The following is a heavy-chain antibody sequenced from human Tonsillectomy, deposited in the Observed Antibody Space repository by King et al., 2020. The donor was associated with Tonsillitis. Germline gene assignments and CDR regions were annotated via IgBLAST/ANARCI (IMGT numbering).Heavy chain of an antibody. J-gene: IGHJ4*02. V-gene: IGHV3-23*04. CDR2: ISERGDTT. D-gene: IGHD1-1*01. Sequence: VQLVESGGGLVQPGGSLRLYCAASGFTFSNYAMNWVRQAPGKGLEWGSSISERGDTTDYADSVRGRFTISRDNSRNTLYLQMNRLRAEDTAVYYCAKQFLDANWGQGTLVTVSS. CDR1: GFTFSNYA. CDR3: AKQFLDAN.